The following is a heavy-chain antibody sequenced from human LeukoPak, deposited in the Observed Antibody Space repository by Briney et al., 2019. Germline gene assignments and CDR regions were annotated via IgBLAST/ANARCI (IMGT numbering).Heavy chain of an antibody. CDR1: GYSFINYW. CDR2: IYPGDSDT. J-gene: IGHJ4*02. Sequence: GESLKISCKGSGYSFINYWISWVRQMPGKGLEWMGIIYPGDSDTRYSPSFQGQVTISADKSISTAYLQWSSLKASDTAMYYCARHQRYYHSGSYARTEYDYWGQGTLVTVSS. D-gene: IGHD3-10*01. CDR3: ARHQRYYHSGSYARTEYDY. V-gene: IGHV5-51*01.